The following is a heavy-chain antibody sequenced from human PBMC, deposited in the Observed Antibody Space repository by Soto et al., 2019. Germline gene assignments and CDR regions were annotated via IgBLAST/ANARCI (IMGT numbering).Heavy chain of an antibody. Sequence: PGGSLRLSCAASGFTFSNYDMHWVRQVTGKGLEWISSIGTAGDTYYAGSVRGRFTISRENAKNSLYLQMNSLRAEDTAVYYCAREADILNWFDPWGQGTLVTVSS. D-gene: IGHD3-9*01. CDR3: AREADILNWFDP. V-gene: IGHV3-13*01. J-gene: IGHJ5*02. CDR1: GFTFSNYD. CDR2: IGTAGDT.